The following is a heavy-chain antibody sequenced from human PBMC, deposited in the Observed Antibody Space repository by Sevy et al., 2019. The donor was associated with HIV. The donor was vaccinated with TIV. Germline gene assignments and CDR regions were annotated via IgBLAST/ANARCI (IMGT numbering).Heavy chain of an antibody. CDR1: GFTFSTYS. D-gene: IGHD1-1*01. CDR3: ARATGTEALDAFDI. Sequence: GGSLRLSCAASGFTFSTYSMNWVRQAPGKGLEWFSSISSDSYYIYYADSVKGRFTISRDNAKNSLYLQMNSLRAEDTAVYYCARATGTEALDAFDIWGQGTMVTVSS. J-gene: IGHJ3*02. CDR2: ISSDSYYI. V-gene: IGHV3-21*01.